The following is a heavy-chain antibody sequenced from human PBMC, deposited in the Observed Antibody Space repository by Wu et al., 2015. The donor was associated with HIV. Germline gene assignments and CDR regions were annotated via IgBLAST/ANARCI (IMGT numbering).Heavy chain of an antibody. Sequence: QVQLVQSGAEVKKPGSSVKVSCKASGGTFSSYAISWVRQAPGQGLEWMGGIIPIFGTANYAQKFQGRVTITADESTSTAYMELSSLRSEDTAVYYCARGRSPSYYDYMDVWGKGTTVTVSS. J-gene: IGHJ6*03. CDR2: IIPIFGTA. CDR1: GGTFSSYA. CDR3: ARGRSPSYYDYMDV. V-gene: IGHV1-69*12.